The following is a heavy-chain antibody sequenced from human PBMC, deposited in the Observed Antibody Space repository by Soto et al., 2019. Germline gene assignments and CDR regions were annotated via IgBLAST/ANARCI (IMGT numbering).Heavy chain of an antibody. Sequence: EVQLVESGGNLVQPGRSLRLSCAASGFTFDDYAMHWVRQPPGKGLEYVSGISWNSGTIAYADSVEGRFTISRDNAKNSLYLQMNSLRPEDTALYYCAKAYTVTPTPYGMDVWGQGTTVTVSS. J-gene: IGHJ6*02. D-gene: IGHD4-17*01. CDR3: AKAYTVTPTPYGMDV. CDR2: ISWNSGTI. CDR1: GFTFDDYA. V-gene: IGHV3-9*01.